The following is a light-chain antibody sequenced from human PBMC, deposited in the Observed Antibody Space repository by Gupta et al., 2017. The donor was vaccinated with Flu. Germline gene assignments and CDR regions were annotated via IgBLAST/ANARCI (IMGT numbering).Light chain of an antibody. CDR3: QQSGSSPWT. CDR1: QSISSSC. J-gene: IGKJ1*01. CDR2: GAS. V-gene: IGKV3-20*01. Sequence: ERATRSGRASQSISSSCLAWYQQKPGQAPRLLIYGASRRATGIPDRFSGSGSGTDFTLTISRLEPEDFAVYYCQQSGSSPWTFGQGTKVEVK.